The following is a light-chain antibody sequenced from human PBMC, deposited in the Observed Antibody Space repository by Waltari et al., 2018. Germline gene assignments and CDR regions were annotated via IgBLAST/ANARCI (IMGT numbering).Light chain of an antibody. CDR2: DVN. CDR3: CSYASSSSFVL. V-gene: IGLV2-23*02. J-gene: IGLJ2*01. CDR1: NNDVGGYCY. Sequence: QSALTQPASVSGSPGQSIPISCPGTNNDVGGYCYVSWYQHHPVDSPKLMIYDVNKRPSVVSYRFSGSKSGNTASLTIYGLQAEDEADYYCCSYASSSSFVLFGGGTKLTVL.